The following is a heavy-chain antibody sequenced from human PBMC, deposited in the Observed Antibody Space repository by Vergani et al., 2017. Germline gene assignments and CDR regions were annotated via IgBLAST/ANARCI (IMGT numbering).Heavy chain of an antibody. CDR2: IHYSGDT. CDR3: ARAAIVVVPAAPDAFDI. Sequence: QVQLQESGPGLVKPSETLSLTCTVSGGSISSYYWSWIRQPPGKGLEWIGNIHYSGDTNYNAALKSRVTISVDTSKNQFSLKLSSVTAADTAVYFCARAAIVVVPAAPDAFDIWGQGTMVTVSS. CDR1: GGSISSYY. J-gene: IGHJ3*02. V-gene: IGHV4-59*12. D-gene: IGHD2-2*01.